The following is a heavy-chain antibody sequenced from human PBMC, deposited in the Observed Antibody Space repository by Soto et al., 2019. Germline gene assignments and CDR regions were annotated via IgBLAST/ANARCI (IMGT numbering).Heavy chain of an antibody. V-gene: IGHV5-51*01. CDR3: AKSQVLFLIAAFDI. D-gene: IGHD2-8*01. CDR1: GYSFSNYW. J-gene: IGHJ3*02. Sequence: GESLKISCKGSGYSFSNYWIGWVRQMPGKGLEWMGIIYPDDSDTRYSPSFQGQVTISVDKSISTAYLQWSSLKASDTAMYYCAKSQVLFLIAAFDIWGEGTMVTVS. CDR2: IYPDDSDT.